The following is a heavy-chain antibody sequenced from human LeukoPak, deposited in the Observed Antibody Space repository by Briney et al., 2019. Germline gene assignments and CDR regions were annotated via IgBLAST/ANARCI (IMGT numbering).Heavy chain of an antibody. CDR3: ARGGAACLPLQD. Sequence: PSEALSLTCTVSGGSISTYYWNWIRQPPGKGLEWIGYIYHSGSTNYNPSLQSRVTISVDTSKNQFSLNLNSVTAADTAVYYCARGGAACLPLQDLGQGTLVTGSS. CDR2: IYHSGST. J-gene: IGHJ1*01. D-gene: IGHD6-6*01. CDR1: GGSISTYY. V-gene: IGHV4-59*01.